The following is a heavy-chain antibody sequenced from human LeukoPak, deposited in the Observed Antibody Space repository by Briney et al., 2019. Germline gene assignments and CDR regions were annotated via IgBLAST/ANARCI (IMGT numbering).Heavy chain of an antibody. Sequence: SETLSLTPAVSGGSISRIHWWNWAGPPPGKGLEWIGEIYYSGSAQHNPSLKSRVTISVDKSKNQFSLKLSSVTAADTAFYYYARKDYDTSGQFDSWGEGTLVTVSS. V-gene: IGHV4-4*02. CDR3: ARKDYDTSGQFDS. J-gene: IGHJ4*02. D-gene: IGHD3-22*01. CDR2: IYYSGSA. CDR1: GGSISRIHW.